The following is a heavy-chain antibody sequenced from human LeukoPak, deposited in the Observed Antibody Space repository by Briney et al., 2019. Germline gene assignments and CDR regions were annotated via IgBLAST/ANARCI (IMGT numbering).Heavy chain of an antibody. CDR2: IYPGDSDT. J-gene: IGHJ4*02. D-gene: IGHD3-10*01. Sequence: GESLKISCKGSGYSFTSYWIGWVRQMPGKGLEWMGIIYPGDSDTRYSPSFQGQVTISADKSISTAYLQWSSLKASDTAMYYCARLYYGSRSYYFSSRYFDYWGQGTLVTVSS. CDR1: GYSFTSYW. V-gene: IGHV5-51*01. CDR3: ARLYYGSRSYYFSSRYFDY.